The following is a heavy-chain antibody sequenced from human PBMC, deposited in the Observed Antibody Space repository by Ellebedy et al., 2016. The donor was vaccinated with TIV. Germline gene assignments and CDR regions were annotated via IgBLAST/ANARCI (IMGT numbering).Heavy chain of an antibody. CDR3: ATQPGDSSGWYGPEVDY. Sequence: GESLKISCAASGFTFSSFAMSWVRQAPGKGLEWVSAISGTGGTTYYADSVNGRFTISRDNSQNTLYLQMNSLRADDTAVNYCATQPGDSSGWYGPEVDYWGQGILVTVSS. CDR2: ISGTGGTT. CDR1: GFTFSSFA. V-gene: IGHV3-23*01. J-gene: IGHJ4*02. D-gene: IGHD6-19*01.